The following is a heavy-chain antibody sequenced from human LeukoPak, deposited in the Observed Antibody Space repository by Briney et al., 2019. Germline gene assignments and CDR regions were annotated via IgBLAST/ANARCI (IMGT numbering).Heavy chain of an antibody. V-gene: IGHV1-69*13. Sequence: APVKVSCKASGGTFSSYAISWVRQAPGQGLEWMGGIIPIFGTANYAQKFQGRVTITADESTSTAYMELSSLRSEDTAVYYCARDPPRDGYRYNNWFDPWGQGTLVTVSS. CDR2: IIPIFGTA. J-gene: IGHJ5*02. CDR3: ARDPPRDGYRYNNWFDP. CDR1: GGTFSSYA. D-gene: IGHD5-24*01.